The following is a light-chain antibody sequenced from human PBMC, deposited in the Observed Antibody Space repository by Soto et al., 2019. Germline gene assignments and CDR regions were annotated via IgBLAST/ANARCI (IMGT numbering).Light chain of an antibody. CDR2: GAS. J-gene: IGKJ4*01. Sequence: DIVMTQSPATLSVSPGERATLSCRASQSIASNLAWYQQRPGPAPRVLIYGASTRGTGVPVRFSGSGSGKEFTLTISSLQSEDFAGYYCHQYNNWPHTFGGGTKVEIK. V-gene: IGKV3-15*01. CDR3: HQYNNWPHT. CDR1: QSIASN.